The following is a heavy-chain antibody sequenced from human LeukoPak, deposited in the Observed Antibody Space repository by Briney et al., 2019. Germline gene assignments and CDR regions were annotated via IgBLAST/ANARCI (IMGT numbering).Heavy chain of an antibody. CDR1: GFTFSSYG. CDR3: ARVSSYCSGGSCHFDY. J-gene: IGHJ4*02. V-gene: IGHV3-48*01. D-gene: IGHD2-15*01. CDR2: ISSSSSTI. Sequence: GGSLRLSCAASGFTFSSYGMTWVRQAPGKGLEWVSYISSSSSTIYYADSVKGRFTISRDNAKNSLYLQMNSLRAEDTAVYYCARVSSYCSGGSCHFDYWGQGTLVTVSS.